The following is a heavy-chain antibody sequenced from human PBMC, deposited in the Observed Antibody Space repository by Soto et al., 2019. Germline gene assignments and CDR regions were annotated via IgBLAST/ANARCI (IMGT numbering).Heavy chain of an antibody. V-gene: IGHV3-30*18. CDR3: AKKRYGSGSYYYYYGMDV. D-gene: IGHD3-10*01. CDR1: GFTFSSYG. Sequence: PGGSLRLSCAASGFTFSSYGMHWVRQAPGKGLEWVAVISYDGSNKYYADSVKGRFTISRDNSKNTLYLQMNSLRAEDTAVYYCAKKRYGSGSYYYYYGMDVWGQGTTVTVSS. J-gene: IGHJ6*02. CDR2: ISYDGSNK.